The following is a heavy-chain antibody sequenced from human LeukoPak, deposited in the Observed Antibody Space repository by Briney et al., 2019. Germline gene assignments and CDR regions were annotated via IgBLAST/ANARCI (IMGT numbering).Heavy chain of an antibody. V-gene: IGHV3-9*01. CDR2: ISWNSGSI. CDR1: GFTFDDYA. J-gene: IGHJ4*02. Sequence: GGSLRLSCPASGFTFDDYAMHWVRQAPGKGLEWVSGISWNSGSIGYADSVKGRFTISRDNAKNSLYLQMNSLRAEDTALYYCAKDAHWGYFDYWGQGTLVTVSS. D-gene: IGHD7-27*01. CDR3: AKDAHWGYFDY.